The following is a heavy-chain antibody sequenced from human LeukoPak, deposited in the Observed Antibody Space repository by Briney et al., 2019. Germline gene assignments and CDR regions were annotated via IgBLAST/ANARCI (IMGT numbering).Heavy chain of an antibody. CDR2: IDPSDSYT. D-gene: IGHD3-3*01. CDR3: ASHREEWHDAFDI. V-gene: IGHV5-10-1*01. J-gene: IGHJ3*02. CDR1: GYRFSNYW. Sequence: GEPLQISCQGSGYRFSNYWISWVRPMPGKGLEWMGRIDPSDSYTNYSPSFQGHVTISADKSISTAYLQWSSLKASDTAMYYCASHREEWHDAFDIWGQGTLVTVSS.